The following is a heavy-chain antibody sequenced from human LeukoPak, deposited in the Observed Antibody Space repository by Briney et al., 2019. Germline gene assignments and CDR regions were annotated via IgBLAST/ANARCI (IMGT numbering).Heavy chain of an antibody. CDR1: GFTFEDYA. Sequence: GGSLRLSCAASGFTFEDYAMHWVRQVPGKGLEWVSSISWNSDKIGYADSVKGRFTISRDNAKNSLYLQMNSLRAEDTAFYYCAKGTTTVTQDAFDVWGQGTGVTVSS. D-gene: IGHD4-17*01. V-gene: IGHV3-9*01. CDR2: ISWNSDKI. J-gene: IGHJ3*01. CDR3: AKGTTTVTQDAFDV.